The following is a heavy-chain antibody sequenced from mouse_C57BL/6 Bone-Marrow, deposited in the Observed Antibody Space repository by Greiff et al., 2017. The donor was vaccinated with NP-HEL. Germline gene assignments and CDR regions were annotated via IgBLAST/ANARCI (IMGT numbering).Heavy chain of an antibody. Sequence: EVKLVESGGGLVQPKGSLKLSCAASGFSFNTYAMNWVRQAPGKGLEWVARIRSKSNNYATYYADSVKDRFTISRDDSESMLYLQMNNLKTEDTAMYYCVRHGGFRTDYWYFDVWGTGTTVTVSS. CDR2: IRSKSNNYAT. V-gene: IGHV10-1*01. J-gene: IGHJ1*03. CDR3: VRHGGFRTDYWYFDV. CDR1: GFSFNTYA.